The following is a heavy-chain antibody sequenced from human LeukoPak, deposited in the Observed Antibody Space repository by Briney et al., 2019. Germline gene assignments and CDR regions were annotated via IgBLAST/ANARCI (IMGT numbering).Heavy chain of an antibody. J-gene: IGHJ5*02. CDR3: ARDREVVPAAMDNWFDP. V-gene: IGHV3-21*01. CDR2: ISSSSSYI. Sequence: GGSLRLSCAASGFTFSSYSMNWVRQAPGKGLEWVSSISSSSSYIYYADSVEGRFTISRDNAKNSLYLQMNSLRAEDTAVYYCARDREVVPAAMDNWFDPWGQGTLVTVSS. CDR1: GFTFSSYS. D-gene: IGHD2-2*01.